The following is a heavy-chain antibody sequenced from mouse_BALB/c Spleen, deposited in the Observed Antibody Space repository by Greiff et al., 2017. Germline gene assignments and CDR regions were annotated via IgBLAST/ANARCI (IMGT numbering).Heavy chain of an antibody. CDR3: ARSPDGYYGAMDY. CDR2: ISYSGST. D-gene: IGHD2-3*01. V-gene: IGHV3-2*02. CDR1: GYSITSDYA. J-gene: IGHJ4*01. Sequence: DVQLQESGPGLVKPSQSLSLTCTVTGYSITSDYAWNWIRQFPGNKLEWMGYISYSGSTSYNPSLKSRISITRDTSKNQFFLQLNSVTTEDTATYYCARSPDGYYGAMDYWGQGTSVTVSS.